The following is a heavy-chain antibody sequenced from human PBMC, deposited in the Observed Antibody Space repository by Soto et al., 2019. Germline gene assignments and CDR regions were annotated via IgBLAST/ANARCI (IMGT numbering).Heavy chain of an antibody. J-gene: IGHJ6*02. D-gene: IGHD4-4*01. CDR2: IYSGGST. CDR3: AREDPPSDYSNHVHYGMDV. V-gene: IGHV3-53*01. CDR1: GFTVHTKY. Sequence: WGALTLSCAAFGFTVHTKYKSLVPPAPGKGLELVSVIYSGGSTYYADSVKGRFTISRDNSKNTLYLQMNSLRAEDTAVYYCAREDPPSDYSNHVHYGMDVWGQGTTVTVSS.